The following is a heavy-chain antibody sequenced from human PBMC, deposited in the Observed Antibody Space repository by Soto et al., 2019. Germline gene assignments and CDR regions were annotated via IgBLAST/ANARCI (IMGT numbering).Heavy chain of an antibody. J-gene: IGHJ3*02. V-gene: IGHV3-23*01. CDR3: AKGGYCSSTSCYLDAFDI. D-gene: IGHD2-2*01. CDR2: ISGSGGST. CDR1: GFTFSSYA. Sequence: GGSLRLSCAASGFTFSSYAMSWVRQAPGKGLEWVSAISGSGGSTYYADSVKGRFTISRDNSKNTLYLQMNSLRAEGTAVYYCAKGGYCSSTSCYLDAFDIWGQGTMVTVSS.